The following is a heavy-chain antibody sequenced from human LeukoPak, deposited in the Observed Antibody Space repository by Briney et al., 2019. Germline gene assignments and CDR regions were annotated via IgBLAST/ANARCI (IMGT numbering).Heavy chain of an antibody. V-gene: IGHV4-39*01. CDR3: ARRAWELRPEDAFDI. D-gene: IGHD1-26*01. Sequence: SETLSLTCTVSVGSFSSSSYYWRWIRQPPGKWLEWIGSIYYSGSTYYNPSLKSRVTISVDTSKNQFSLKLSSVTAADTAVYYCARRAWELRPEDAFDIWGQGTMVTVSS. CDR1: VGSFSSSSYY. CDR2: IYYSGST. J-gene: IGHJ3*02.